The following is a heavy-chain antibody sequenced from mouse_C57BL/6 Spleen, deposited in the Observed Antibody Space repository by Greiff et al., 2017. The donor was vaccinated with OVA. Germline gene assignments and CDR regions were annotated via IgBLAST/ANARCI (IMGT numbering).Heavy chain of an antibody. CDR3: ARSRYYFDY. V-gene: IGHV14-2*01. CDR1: GFNIKDYY. Sequence: VQLQQSGAELVKPGASVKLSCTASGFNIKDYYMHWVKQRTEQGLEWIGRIDPEDGDTTYAPKFQGKATITADTSSNTAYLQLSSLTSEDTAVYYCARSRYYFDYWGQGTTLTVSS. CDR2: IDPEDGDT. J-gene: IGHJ2*01.